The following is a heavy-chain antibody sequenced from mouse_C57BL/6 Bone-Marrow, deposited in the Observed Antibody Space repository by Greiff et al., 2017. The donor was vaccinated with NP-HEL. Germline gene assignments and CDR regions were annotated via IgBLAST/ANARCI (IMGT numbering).Heavy chain of an antibody. D-gene: IGHD4-1*02. J-gene: IGHJ3*01. CDR3: ARHQLGLAY. CDR1: GFTFSSYG. V-gene: IGHV5-6*01. Sequence: EVMLVESGGDLVKPGGSLKLSCAASGFTFSSYGMSWVRQTPDKRLEWVATISSGGSYTYYPDSVKGRFTISRDNAKNTLYLQMSSLKSEDTAMYYCARHQLGLAYWGQGTLVTVSA. CDR2: ISSGGSYT.